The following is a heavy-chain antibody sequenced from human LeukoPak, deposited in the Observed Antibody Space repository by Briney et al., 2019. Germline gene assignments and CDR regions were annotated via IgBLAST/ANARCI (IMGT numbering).Heavy chain of an antibody. CDR2: INTDGSSP. CDR3: AKTREDYGDYIDY. V-gene: IGHV3-74*01. Sequence: GGSLRLSCAASGFTFSAYWMHWVRQAPGKGLVWVSRINTDGSSPTYAASVKGRFTISRDNAKNTLYLQMNSLRAEDTAVYYCAKTREDYGDYIDYWGQGTLVTVSS. J-gene: IGHJ4*02. D-gene: IGHD4-17*01. CDR1: GFTFSAYW.